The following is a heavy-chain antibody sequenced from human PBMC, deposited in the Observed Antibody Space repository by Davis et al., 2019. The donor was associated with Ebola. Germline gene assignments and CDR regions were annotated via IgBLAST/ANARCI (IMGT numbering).Heavy chain of an antibody. V-gene: IGHV3-74*01. CDR2: IKSDGST. CDR1: GFPITNYW. J-gene: IGHJ4*02. CDR3: ARGIVVVVAASGYFDY. D-gene: IGHD2-15*01. Sequence: GESLKISCAVSGFPITNYWTHWVRQAPGKGLVWVSRIKSDGSTIYADSVKGRFTISRGNAKNSLYLQMNSLRAEDTAVYYCARGIVVVVAASGYFDYWGQGTLVTVSS.